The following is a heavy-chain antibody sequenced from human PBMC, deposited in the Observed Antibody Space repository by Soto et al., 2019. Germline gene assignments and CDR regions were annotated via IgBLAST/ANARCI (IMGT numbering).Heavy chain of an antibody. V-gene: IGHV1-46*03. J-gene: IGHJ4*03. D-gene: IGHD6-13*01. CDR2: ISPSSGGT. CDR1: GYTFTSYY. CDR3: SRSIITTAGTEAFGL. Sequence: QVQLVQSGAEVKKPGASVRVSCKASGYTFTSYYIHWVRQAPGHGPEWMGMISPSSGGTDYAQKFQGKVTMTMDTSTSTVYMELSGLRSEDTAVYYCSRSIITTAGTEAFGLWGQGTLVTVSS.